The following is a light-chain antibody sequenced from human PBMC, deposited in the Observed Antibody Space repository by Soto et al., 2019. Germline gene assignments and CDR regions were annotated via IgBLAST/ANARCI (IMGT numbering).Light chain of an antibody. Sequence: DIVMTQSPDSLAVSLGERATINCKSSQSVLYSSDNKNYLAWYQQKPGQPPKLIIYWASTRESGVPDRFSGSGSVTDFTLAISSLQAEYVAVYYCQQYYSTPLTFGPGTKVDIK. V-gene: IGKV4-1*01. CDR1: QSVLYSSDNKNY. CDR2: WAS. CDR3: QQYYSTPLT. J-gene: IGKJ3*01.